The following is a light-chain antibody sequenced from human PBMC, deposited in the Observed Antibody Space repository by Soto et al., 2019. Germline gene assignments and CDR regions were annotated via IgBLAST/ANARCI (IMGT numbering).Light chain of an antibody. Sequence: EVVLTQSPATLSLSPGEGATLSCRASQSIGNYLAWYQQKPGQAPRLLIYATSNRATGIPARFSGSGSGTDFTLTISSLQAEDVAVYYCQQYFSTPPYTFGQGTKLEIK. V-gene: IGKV3-11*01. CDR3: QQYFSTPPYT. CDR1: QSIGNY. CDR2: ATS. J-gene: IGKJ2*01.